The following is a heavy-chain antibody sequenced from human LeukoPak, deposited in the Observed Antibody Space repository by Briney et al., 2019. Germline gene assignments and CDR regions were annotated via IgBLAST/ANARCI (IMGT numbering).Heavy chain of an antibody. J-gene: IGHJ4*02. CDR2: INTGTGNP. CDR3: ASFGAHSFDY. D-gene: IGHD3-10*01. V-gene: IGHV7-4-1*02. Sequence: ASVKVSCKTSGYSFTSYSMNWVRQAPGQGLEIMGWINTGTGNPTYAQGFTGRFVFSLDTSVSTAYLQISTLEPEDTAVYYCASFGAHSFDYWGQGTMVTVSS. CDR1: GYSFTSYS.